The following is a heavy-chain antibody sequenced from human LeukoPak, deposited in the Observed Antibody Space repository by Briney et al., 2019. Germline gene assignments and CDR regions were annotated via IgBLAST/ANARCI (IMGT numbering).Heavy chain of an antibody. J-gene: IGHJ4*02. D-gene: IGHD2-15*01. Sequence: SETLSLTCAVYGGSFSGYYWSWIRHPPGKGLEWIGEINHSGSTNYNPSLKSRVTISVDTSKNQFSLKLSSVTAADTAVYYCARARRGPLARYFDYWGQGTLVTVSS. CDR2: INHSGST. CDR1: GGSFSGYY. V-gene: IGHV4-34*01. CDR3: ARARRGPLARYFDY.